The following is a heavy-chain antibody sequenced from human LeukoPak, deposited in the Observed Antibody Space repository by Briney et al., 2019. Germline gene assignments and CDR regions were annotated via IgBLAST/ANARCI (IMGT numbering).Heavy chain of an antibody. CDR2: IYYSGTT. V-gene: IGHV4-31*02. Sequence: LRLSCAASGFTFSSYAMSWIRQHPGKGLEWLGYIYYSGTTYYNPSLKSRVTFSVDTSKNQFSLKLNPVTAADTALYYCARGTTDGYSYGRFDYWGQGTLVTVSS. CDR3: ARGTTDGYSYGRFDY. D-gene: IGHD5-18*01. J-gene: IGHJ4*02. CDR1: GFTFSSYA.